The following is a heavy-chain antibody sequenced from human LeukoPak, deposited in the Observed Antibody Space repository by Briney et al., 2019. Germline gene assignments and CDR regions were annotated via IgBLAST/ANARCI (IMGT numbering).Heavy chain of an antibody. CDR2: INAGNGNT. Sequence: ASVKVSCKASGYTFTSYAIHWVRQAPGQRLEWMGWINAGNGNTKYSQKLQGRATITRDTSASTAYMELSSLRSEDTAVFYCARGGSGNLPYYFDHWGQGTLVTVSS. CDR1: GYTFTSYA. D-gene: IGHD1-1*01. V-gene: IGHV1-3*01. J-gene: IGHJ4*02. CDR3: ARGGSGNLPYYFDH.